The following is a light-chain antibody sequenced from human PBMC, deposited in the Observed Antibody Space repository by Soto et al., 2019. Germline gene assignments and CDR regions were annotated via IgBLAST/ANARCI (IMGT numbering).Light chain of an antibody. J-gene: IGLJ1*01. CDR2: EGS. Sequence: QSVLTQPASVSGSPGQSITLSCTGTSSDVGSYNLVSWYQQHPGKAPKLMIYEGSKRPSGVSNRFSGSKSGNTASLTISGLQAEDEADYYCCSYAGSSTSLFGTGTKVTVL. V-gene: IGLV2-23*01. CDR3: CSYAGSSTSL. CDR1: SSDVGSYNL.